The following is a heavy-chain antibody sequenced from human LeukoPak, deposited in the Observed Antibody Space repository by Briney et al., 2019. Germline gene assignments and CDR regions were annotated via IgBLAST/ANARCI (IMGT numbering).Heavy chain of an antibody. CDR2: INPSGGST. CDR1: GYTFTSYY. CDR3: ARTESERANTAMVDYYYYGMDV. Sequence: GASVKVSCKASGYTFTSYYMHWVRQAPGQGLEWMGIINPSGGSTSYAQKFQGRVTMTRDTSTSTVYMELSSLRSEDTAVYYCARTESERANTAMVDYYYYGMDVWGKGTTVTVSS. D-gene: IGHD5-18*01. J-gene: IGHJ6*04. V-gene: IGHV1-46*01.